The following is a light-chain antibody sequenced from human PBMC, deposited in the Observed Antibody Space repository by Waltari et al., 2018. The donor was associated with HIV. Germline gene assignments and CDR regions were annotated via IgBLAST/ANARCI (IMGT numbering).Light chain of an antibody. J-gene: IGLJ2*01. CDR2: RDR. CDR1: ELANKY. V-gene: IGLV3-25*03. Sequence: SSDLTQAPSVSVSPGQTASISCSGHELANKYVHWYQEKSGQAPVLVMSRDRERPLGIPERISGSRSGSLATLTITGVLAEDEADYYCQSAAPDCTSVIFGGGTKLTVL. CDR3: QSAAPDCTSVI.